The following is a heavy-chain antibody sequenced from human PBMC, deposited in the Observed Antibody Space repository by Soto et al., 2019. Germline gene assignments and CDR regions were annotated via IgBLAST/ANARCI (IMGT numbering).Heavy chain of an antibody. J-gene: IGHJ4*02. CDR2: ISGSGGST. D-gene: IGHD6-6*01. CDR3: AKNIRRIAAQEDTKRL. Sequence: GGSLRLSCAASGFTFSSYAMSWVRQAPGKGLEWVSAISGSGGSTYYADSVKGRFTISRDNSKNTLYLQMNSLRAEDTAVYYCAKNIRRIAAQEDTKRLWGQGTLVTVSS. CDR1: GFTFSSYA. V-gene: IGHV3-23*01.